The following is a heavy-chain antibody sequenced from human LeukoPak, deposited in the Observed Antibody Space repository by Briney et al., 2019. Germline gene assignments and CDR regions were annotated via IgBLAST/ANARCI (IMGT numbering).Heavy chain of an antibody. D-gene: IGHD3-10*01. CDR1: GYTFTSYY. CDR3: ARVLAIYGSGSSFAFDI. CDR2: INPSGGST. Sequence: ASVKVSCKASGYTFTSYYMHCVRQAPGQGLEWMGIINPSGGSTSYAQKFQGRVTMTRDTSTSTVYMELSSLRSEDTAVYYCARVLAIYGSGSSFAFDIWGQGTMVTVSS. J-gene: IGHJ3*02. V-gene: IGHV1-46*01.